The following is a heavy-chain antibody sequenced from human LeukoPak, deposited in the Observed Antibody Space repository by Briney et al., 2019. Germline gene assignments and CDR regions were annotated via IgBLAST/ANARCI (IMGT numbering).Heavy chain of an antibody. V-gene: IGHV4-59*01. J-gene: IGHJ5*02. CDR2: IYYSGST. CDR1: GGSISSYY. D-gene: IGHD2-21*01. Sequence: SETLSLTCTVSGGSISSYYWSWIRQPPGKGLEWIGYIYYSGSTNYNPSLKSRVTISVDMSKNQFSLKLSSVTAADTAVYYCARVDRGGGYNWFDPWGQGTLVTVSS. CDR3: ARVDRGGGYNWFDP.